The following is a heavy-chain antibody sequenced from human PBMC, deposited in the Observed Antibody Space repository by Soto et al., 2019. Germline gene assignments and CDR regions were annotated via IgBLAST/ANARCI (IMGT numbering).Heavy chain of an antibody. CDR3: AKDLKTGRRWLRFVVEWFDP. D-gene: IGHD5-12*01. V-gene: IGHV3-23*01. Sequence: RGSLRLSCAASGFTFISYAIIFVRQSPFKWLEWVSAISGSGGSTYYADSVKGRFTISRDNSKNTLYLQMNSLRAEDTAVYYCAKDLKTGRRWLRFVVEWFDPWGQGTLVTVSS. CDR2: ISGSGGST. CDR1: GFTFISYA. J-gene: IGHJ5*02.